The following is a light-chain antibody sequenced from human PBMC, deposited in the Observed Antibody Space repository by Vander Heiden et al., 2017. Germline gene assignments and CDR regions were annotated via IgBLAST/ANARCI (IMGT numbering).Light chain of an antibody. CDR3: PQCYGTPRT. CDR2: AAS. Sequence: DIQMTQSPSSLSASVGDRVTITCRASQSISSYLNWYQQKPGKAPKLLIYAASSLQSGVPSRFSGSGSGTDFTLTISRLQPEDFATYYCPQCYGTPRTFGEGSKVEIK. V-gene: IGKV1-39*01. J-gene: IGKJ4*01. CDR1: QSISSY.